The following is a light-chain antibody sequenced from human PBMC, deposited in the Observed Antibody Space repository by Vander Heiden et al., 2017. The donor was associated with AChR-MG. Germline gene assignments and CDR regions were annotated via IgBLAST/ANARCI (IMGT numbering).Light chain of an antibody. Sequence: QSLLTQPPSMSAAPGQKVTISCSGSSATIGASYVSWYQQLPGPAPKLLIYDDNKRPSGIPDRFSGSKSGTSATLGITVLQTGDEADYYCGTWDSSLSAVIFGGGTKLTVL. CDR3: GTWDSSLSAVI. CDR2: DDN. J-gene: IGLJ2*01. CDR1: SATIGASY. V-gene: IGLV1-51*01.